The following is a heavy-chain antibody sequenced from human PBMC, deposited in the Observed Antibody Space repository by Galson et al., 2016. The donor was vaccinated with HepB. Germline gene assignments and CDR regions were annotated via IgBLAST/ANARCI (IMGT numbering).Heavy chain of an antibody. CDR3: ARHSPYILTGYYNSRYYGMDV. Sequence: SLRLSCAPSGFTVRSNYMSWVRQAPGKGLEWVSVIYSDFGTYYADSVKGRFTISRDNSKNMLYLQMNSLRAEDTAVYYCARHSPYILTGYYNSRYYGMDVWGQGTTVTVSS. D-gene: IGHD3-9*01. J-gene: IGHJ6*02. V-gene: IGHV3-66*04. CDR2: IYSDFGT. CDR1: GFTVRSNY.